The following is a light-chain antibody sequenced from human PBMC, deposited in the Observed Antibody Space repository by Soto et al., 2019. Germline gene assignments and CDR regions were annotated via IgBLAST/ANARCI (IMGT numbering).Light chain of an antibody. CDR3: QQYGTSPWT. CDR1: QSVSSSY. CDR2: GAS. Sequence: EIVLTQSPGTLSLSPGERATLSCRASQSVSSSYLAWYQQKPGQAPRLLIYGASSRATGIQDRFSGSGSRTDFTLTINRLEPEEFAVYDCQQYGTSPWTFGPGTKVEIK. V-gene: IGKV3-20*01. J-gene: IGKJ1*01.